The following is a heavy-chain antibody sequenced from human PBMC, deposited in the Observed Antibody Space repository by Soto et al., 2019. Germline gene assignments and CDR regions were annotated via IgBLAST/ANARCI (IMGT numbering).Heavy chain of an antibody. CDR3: ATSYGSGSQAFDY. Sequence: QVHLVQSGAELKKPGSSVRVSCKASGDTFNFYTINWVRQAPGLGLEWMGRTNPILSMSNSALKFQGRPSISADKSTSTAYMDLRSLRSDDTAVYYCATSYGSGSQAFDYWGQGALVTVSS. J-gene: IGHJ4*02. D-gene: IGHD3-10*01. V-gene: IGHV1-69*02. CDR2: TNPILSMS. CDR1: GDTFNFYT.